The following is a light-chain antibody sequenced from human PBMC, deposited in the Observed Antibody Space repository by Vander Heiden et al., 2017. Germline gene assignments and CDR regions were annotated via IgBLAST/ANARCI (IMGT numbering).Light chain of an antibody. CDR2: DVT. J-gene: IGLJ3*02. CDR1: SSDVGAYDY. Sequence: QSALPQPRSVSRSPGQSVTISCSGTSSDVGAYDYVSWYQQHPGKAPKLLIYDVTKWPSGVPDRFSGSKSGNTATLTISGLLTEDEADYYCCSYAGSYTWVFGGGTKVTVL. V-gene: IGLV2-11*01. CDR3: CSYAGSYTWV.